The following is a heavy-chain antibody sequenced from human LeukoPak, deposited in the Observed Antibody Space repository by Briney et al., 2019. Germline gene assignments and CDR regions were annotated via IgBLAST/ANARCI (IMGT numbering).Heavy chain of an antibody. D-gene: IGHD5-12*01. CDR3: VRQTGYISQIDY. CDR1: GYNFTTDW. Sequence: GESLKISCKASGYNFTTDWLGWVRQMPGKGLEWMGIIYPGDSDTRYSPSFQGQVTISADKSISTAYLQWSSLKASDTAMYYCVRQTGYISQIDYWGQGTLVTVSS. J-gene: IGHJ4*02. V-gene: IGHV5-51*01. CDR2: IYPGDSDT.